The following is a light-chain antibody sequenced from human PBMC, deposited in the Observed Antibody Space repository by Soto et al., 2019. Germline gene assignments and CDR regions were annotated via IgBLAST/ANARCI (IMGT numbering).Light chain of an antibody. J-gene: IGKJ1*01. CDR2: DAS. V-gene: IGKV3-20*01. CDR3: QQYGSSPWT. CDR1: QSVGSSY. Sequence: EIVLTQSPGTLSLSPGERATLSCRASQSVGSSYLAWYQQKPSQAPRLLIYDASSRATGIPDRFSGGASGTDFTLTISRLEPEDCVVYYCQQYGSSPWTFGQGTKVEIK.